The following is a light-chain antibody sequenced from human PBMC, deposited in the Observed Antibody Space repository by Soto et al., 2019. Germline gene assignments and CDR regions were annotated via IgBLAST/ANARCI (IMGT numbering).Light chain of an antibody. V-gene: IGLV7-46*01. CDR3: MVSYSGAHV. CDR1: TGAVTSGHF. Sequence: QAVLTQEPSLTVSPGGTVTLTCGSSTGAVTSGHFPYWFQQKPGQAPRTLIYDTSNKYSWTPARFSGSLLGGKAALTLSGAQPEDEADYHCMVSYSGAHVFGTGTKLTVL. J-gene: IGLJ1*01. CDR2: DTS.